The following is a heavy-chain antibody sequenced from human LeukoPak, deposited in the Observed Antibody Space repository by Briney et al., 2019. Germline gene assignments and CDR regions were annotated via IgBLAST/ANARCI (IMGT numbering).Heavy chain of an antibody. V-gene: IGHV3-53*01. Sequence: GGSLRLSCAASGFAVSSNYMSWVRQAPGKGPEWVSVIYSGGDTYYAGSVKGRFTISRDNSKNTLYLQMNSLRAEGTAVYYCARDWFWTARFDYWGQGTLVTVSS. CDR3: ARDWFWTARFDY. J-gene: IGHJ4*02. D-gene: IGHD2-21*02. CDR1: GFAVSSNY. CDR2: IYSGGDT.